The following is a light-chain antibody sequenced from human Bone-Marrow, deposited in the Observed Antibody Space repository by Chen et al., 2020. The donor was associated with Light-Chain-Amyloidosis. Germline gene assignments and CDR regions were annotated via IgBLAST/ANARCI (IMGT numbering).Light chain of an antibody. Sequence: SYVLTHPASVSVAPGQTARITCGGSNIGSKRVHWYQQKPGQAPVVVVYDDSDRPSGIPERFSGSNSGNTATLTISRVEAGDEADYYCQVWDSSSDHLVFGGGTKLTVL. CDR1: NIGSKR. J-gene: IGLJ2*01. CDR3: QVWDSSSDHLV. V-gene: IGLV3-21*02. CDR2: DDS.